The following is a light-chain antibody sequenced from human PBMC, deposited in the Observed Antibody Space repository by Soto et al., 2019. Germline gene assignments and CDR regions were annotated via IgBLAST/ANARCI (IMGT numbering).Light chain of an antibody. J-gene: IGKJ1*01. Sequence: DIPMNQSPSTLSASVGDRVTIPCRASQTISSWLAWYQQKPGKAPKLLIYEASSLQSGVPSRFSGSGSGTEFTLSISSLQPDDFATYYCQHYNFYPWTFGQVTKVDIK. CDR3: QHYNFYPWT. V-gene: IGKV1-5*01. CDR1: QTISSW. CDR2: EAS.